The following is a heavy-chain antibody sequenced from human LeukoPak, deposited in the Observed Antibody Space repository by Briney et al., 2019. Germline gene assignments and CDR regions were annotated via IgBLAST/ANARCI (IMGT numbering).Heavy chain of an antibody. D-gene: IGHD3-10*01. V-gene: IGHV1-18*01. CDR2: ISAYNGNT. Sequence: QGQKKMGFISAYNGNTNYAQKLQGRVTMTTDTSTSTAYMEVRSLRSDDTAVYYCARPRLARGSGLEPWGRGTLVTVCS. CDR3: ARPRLARGSGLEP. J-gene: IGHJ5*02.